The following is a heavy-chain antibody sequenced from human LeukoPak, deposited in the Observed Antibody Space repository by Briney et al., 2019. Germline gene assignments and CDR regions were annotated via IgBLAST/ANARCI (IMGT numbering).Heavy chain of an antibody. Sequence: SETLSLTCTVSGGSINTNGYYWSWIRQHPGKGLEWIANIYYSGSTDYNPSLKSRAIISVDTSKNQFSLKLSSVTAADTAVYYCARGIRDGYNSFWPFDFWGQGTLVTVSS. CDR2: IYYSGST. CDR1: GGSINTNGYY. J-gene: IGHJ4*02. D-gene: IGHD5-24*01. V-gene: IGHV4-31*03. CDR3: ARGIRDGYNSFWPFDF.